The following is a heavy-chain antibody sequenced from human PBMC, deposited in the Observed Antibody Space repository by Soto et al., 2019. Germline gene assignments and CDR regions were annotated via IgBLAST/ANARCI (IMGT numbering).Heavy chain of an antibody. J-gene: IGHJ6*02. CDR3: ARGIIAVAGTFVPLYYYYGMDV. V-gene: IGHV3-30-3*01. CDR1: GFTFSSYA. CDR2: ISYDGSNK. Sequence: GGSLRLSCAASGFTFSSYAMHWVRQAPGKGLEWVAVISYDGSNKYYADSVKGRFTISRDNSKNTLYLQMNSLRAEDTAVYYCARGIIAVAGTFVPLYYYYGMDVWGQGTTVTVSS. D-gene: IGHD6-19*01.